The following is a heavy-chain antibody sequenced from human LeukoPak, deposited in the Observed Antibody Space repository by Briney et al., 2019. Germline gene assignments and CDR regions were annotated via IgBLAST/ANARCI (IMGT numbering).Heavy chain of an antibody. CDR1: GFTFSSYS. J-gene: IGHJ6*03. CDR2: IGSSSSYI. V-gene: IGHV3-21*01. Sequence: GGSLRLSCAASGFTFSSYSMNWVRQAPGKGLEWVSSIGSSSSYIYYADSVKGRFTISRDNAKNSLYLQMNSLRAEDTAVYYCARDYDGGHYYYYYYYMDVWGKGTTVTVSS. D-gene: IGHD3-16*01. CDR3: ARDYDGGHYYYYYYYMDV.